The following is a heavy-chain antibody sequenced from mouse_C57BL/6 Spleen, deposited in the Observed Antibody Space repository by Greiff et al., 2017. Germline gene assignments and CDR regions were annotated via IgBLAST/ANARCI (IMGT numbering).Heavy chain of an antibody. J-gene: IGHJ2*01. CDR1: GYTFTSYW. Sequence: QVQLQQPGAELVMPGASVKLSCKASGYTFTSYWMHWVKQRPGQGLEWIGEIDPSDSYTNYNQKFKGKSTWTVDKSSSTAYMQLSSLTSEDSAVYYCAREGYFDYWGQGTTLTVSS. V-gene: IGHV1-69*01. CDR2: IDPSDSYT. CDR3: AREGYFDY.